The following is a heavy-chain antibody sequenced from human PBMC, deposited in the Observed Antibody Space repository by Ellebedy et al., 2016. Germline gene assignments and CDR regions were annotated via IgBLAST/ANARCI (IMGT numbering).Heavy chain of an antibody. J-gene: IGHJ4*02. V-gene: IGHV3-21*01. CDR3: ARALLPRIAVAGTVY. D-gene: IGHD6-13*01. CDR1: GFPFSRSN. CDR2: ISGSSGYI. Sequence: GESLKISCAAAGFPFSRSNMNWVRQAPGKGLEWVSSISGSSGYIYYADSVKGRFTVSRDNAKNSLYLQMESLRAEDTAVYYCARALLPRIAVAGTVYWGQGTLVTVSS.